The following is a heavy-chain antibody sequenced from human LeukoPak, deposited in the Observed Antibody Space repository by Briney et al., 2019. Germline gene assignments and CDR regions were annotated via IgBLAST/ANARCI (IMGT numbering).Heavy chain of an antibody. V-gene: IGHV1-69*05. Sequence: ASVKVSCKASGGTFSSYAISWVRQAPGQGLEWMGGIIPIFGTANYAQKFQGRVTITTDESMSTAYMELSSLRSEDTAVYYCARGSLYCSSTSCEPVYYMDVWGKGTTVTVSS. CDR3: ARGSLYCSSTSCEPVYYMDV. D-gene: IGHD2-2*01. J-gene: IGHJ6*03. CDR2: IIPIFGTA. CDR1: GGTFSSYA.